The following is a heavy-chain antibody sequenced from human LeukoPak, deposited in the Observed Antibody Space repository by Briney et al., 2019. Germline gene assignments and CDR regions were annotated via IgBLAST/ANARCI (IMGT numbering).Heavy chain of an antibody. J-gene: IGHJ4*02. CDR1: GXNFSISS. V-gene: IGHV3-21*04. Sequence: PLGSLRLSRAASGXNFSISSMNWVRQAPGEGQEWVSSISSSSDYMTYADSWKGRLTISRHNAKNSLYVQLNSLGAEDTAVYDSAREPDRIQDLVNWGQKTPGTVSS. CDR2: ISSSSDYM. CDR3: AREPDRIQDLVN. D-gene: IGHD1-14*01.